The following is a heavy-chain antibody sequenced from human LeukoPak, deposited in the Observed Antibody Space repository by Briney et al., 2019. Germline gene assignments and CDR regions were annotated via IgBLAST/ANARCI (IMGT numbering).Heavy chain of an antibody. V-gene: IGHV1-69*13. D-gene: IGHD3-9*01. CDR1: GGTFSSYA. CDR2: IIPIFGTA. Sequence: SVKVSCKASGGTFSSYAISWVRQAPGQGLEWMGGIIPIFGTANYAQKFQGRVTITADESTSTAYMELSSLRSEDTAVYYCARAGILDILTGSLNWFDPWGQGTLVTVSS. J-gene: IGHJ5*02. CDR3: ARAGILDILTGSLNWFDP.